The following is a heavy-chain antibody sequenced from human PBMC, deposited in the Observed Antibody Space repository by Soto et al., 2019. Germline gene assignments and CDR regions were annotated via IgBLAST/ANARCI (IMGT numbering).Heavy chain of an antibody. CDR2: ISWNSGNI. CDR1: GFTFHNYA. CDR3: AYIPYRTGWYFQH. D-gene: IGHD6-19*01. Sequence: GGSLRLSCAASGFTFHNYAMHWVRQAPGKGLEWVAGISWNSGNIDFGDSVKGRFTISRDNAKNSLYLQVNSLRPADTGTYYCAYIPYRTGWYFQHWGQGTLVTVSS. J-gene: IGHJ1*01. V-gene: IGHV3-9*01.